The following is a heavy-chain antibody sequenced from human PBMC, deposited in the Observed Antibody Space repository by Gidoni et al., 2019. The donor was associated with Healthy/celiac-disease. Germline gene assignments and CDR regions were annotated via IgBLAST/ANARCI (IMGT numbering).Heavy chain of an antibody. CDR1: GYTVTGYY. V-gene: IGHV1-2*02. CDR3: ARDSEGIAAAGPDY. D-gene: IGHD6-13*01. CDR2: INPNSGGT. J-gene: IGHJ4*02. Sequence: QVQLVQSGAEVKKPGASVKVSCKASGYTVTGYYMHWVRQAPGQWLEWMGWINPNSGGTNYAQKFQGRVTMTRDTSISTAYMELSRLRSDDTAVYYCARDSEGIAAAGPDYWGQGTLVTVSS.